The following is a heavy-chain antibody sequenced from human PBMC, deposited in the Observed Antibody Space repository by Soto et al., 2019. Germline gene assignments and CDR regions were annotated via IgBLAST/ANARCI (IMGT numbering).Heavy chain of an antibody. V-gene: IGHV4-34*01. D-gene: IGHD6-6*01. J-gene: IGHJ4*02. CDR2: INHSGST. CDR3: ASRSIAARRKDY. Sequence: SLTCAVYGGSFSGYYWSWIRQPPGKGLEWIGEINHSGSTNYNPSLKSRVTISVDTSKNQFSLKLSSVTAADTAVYYCASRSIAARRKDYWGQGTLVTVSS. CDR1: GGSFSGYY.